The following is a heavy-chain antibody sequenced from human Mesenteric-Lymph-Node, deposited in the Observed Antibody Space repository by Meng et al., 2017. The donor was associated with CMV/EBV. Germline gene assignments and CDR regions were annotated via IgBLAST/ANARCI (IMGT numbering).Heavy chain of an antibody. Sequence: GGSLRLSCGASGFTFSIYRMTWVRQAPGKGLEWVANIKQDGSEEYYLDSVKGRFVISRDNAKNSLYLQMNSLKAEDTAVYYCARENYRGSNGASGFDIWGQGTLVTVSS. D-gene: IGHD3-10*01. V-gene: IGHV3-7*01. CDR3: ARENYRGSNGASGFDI. CDR1: GFTFSIYR. J-gene: IGHJ3*02. CDR2: IKQDGSEE.